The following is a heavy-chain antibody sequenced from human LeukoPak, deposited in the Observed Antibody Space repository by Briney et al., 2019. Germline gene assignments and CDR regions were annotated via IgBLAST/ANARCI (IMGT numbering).Heavy chain of an antibody. CDR3: ARTPIRVAARLRWFDP. J-gene: IGHJ5*02. CDR1: GYTFTSYD. CDR2: MNPNSGNT. D-gene: IGHD6-6*01. Sequence: GASVKVSCKASGYTFTSYDINWVRQATGQGLEWMGWMNPNSGNTGYAQRFQGRVTMTRNTSISTAYMELSSLRSDDTAVYYCARTPIRVAARLRWFDPWGQGTLVTVSS. V-gene: IGHV1-8*01.